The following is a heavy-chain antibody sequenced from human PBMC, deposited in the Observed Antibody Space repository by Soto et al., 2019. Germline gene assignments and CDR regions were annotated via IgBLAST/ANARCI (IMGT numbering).Heavy chain of an antibody. Sequence: SETLSLTCTVSGGSISSGGYYWSWIRQHPGKGLEWIGYIYYSGSTYYNPSLKSRVTISVDTSKNQFSLKLSSVTAADTAVYYCARLPSLLWFGENMDVWGQGTTVTVSS. J-gene: IGHJ6*02. CDR2: IYYSGST. V-gene: IGHV4-31*03. CDR1: GGSISSGGYY. CDR3: ARLPSLLWFGENMDV. D-gene: IGHD3-10*01.